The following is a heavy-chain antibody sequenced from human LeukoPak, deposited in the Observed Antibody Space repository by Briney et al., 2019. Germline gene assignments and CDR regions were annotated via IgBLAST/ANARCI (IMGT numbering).Heavy chain of an antibody. V-gene: IGHV3-23*01. CDR1: GFTFSSYA. CDR3: ARWTYNYDY. CDR2: ISNTGEYT. D-gene: IGHD3/OR15-3a*01. Sequence: GGSLRLSCAASGFTFSSYAMSWVRQAPGKGLEWVSAISNTGEYTLYADSVKGRFTISRDNSKNTVYLQLNSLRAEDTALYYCARWTYNYDYWGQGTLVTVSS. J-gene: IGHJ4*02.